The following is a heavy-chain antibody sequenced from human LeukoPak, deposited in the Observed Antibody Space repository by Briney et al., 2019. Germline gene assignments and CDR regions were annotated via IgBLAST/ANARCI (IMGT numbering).Heavy chain of an antibody. Sequence: SETLSLTCTVSGGSISSSSYYWGWIRQPPGKGLEWIGSIYYSGSTYYNPSLKSRVTISVDTSKNQFSLKLSSVTAADTAVYYCARVGIAAAGWYWFDPWGQGTLVTVSS. D-gene: IGHD6-13*01. J-gene: IGHJ5*02. CDR2: IYYSGST. CDR1: GGSISSSSYY. CDR3: ARVGIAAAGWYWFDP. V-gene: IGHV4-39*07.